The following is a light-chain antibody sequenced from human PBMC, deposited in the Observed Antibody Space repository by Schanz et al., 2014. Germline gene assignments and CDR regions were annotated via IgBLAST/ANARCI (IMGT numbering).Light chain of an antibody. CDR1: SSDVGGYNY. CDR2: DVS. V-gene: IGLV2-23*02. Sequence: QSALTQPPSASGSPGQSVTISCTGTSSDVGGYNYVSWYQHHPGKAPKLMIYDVSNRPSGVSNRFSGSKSGNTASLTISGLQAEDEADYYCCSYAGSSTLVFGTGTKLTVL. CDR3: CSYAGSSTLV. J-gene: IGLJ1*01.